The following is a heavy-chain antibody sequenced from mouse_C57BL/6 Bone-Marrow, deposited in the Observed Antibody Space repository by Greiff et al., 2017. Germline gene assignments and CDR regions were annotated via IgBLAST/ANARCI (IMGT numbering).Heavy chain of an antibody. Sequence: EVMLVESGGGLVKPGGSLKLSCAASGFTFSSYAMSWVRQTPEKRLEWVATISDGGSYTYYPDNVKGRFTISRDNAKNNLYLQMSHLKSEDTAMYYCARRDYGNWDFDYWGQGTTLTVSS. J-gene: IGHJ2*01. CDR3: ARRDYGNWDFDY. CDR1: GFTFSSYA. CDR2: ISDGGSYT. D-gene: IGHD2-1*01. V-gene: IGHV5-4*03.